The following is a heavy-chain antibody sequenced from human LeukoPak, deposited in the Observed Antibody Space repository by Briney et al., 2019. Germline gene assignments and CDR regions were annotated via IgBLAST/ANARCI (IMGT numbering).Heavy chain of an antibody. D-gene: IGHD4-17*01. CDR2: ISGSGGST. CDR3: AKDRAESWGYGDYTYYFDY. V-gene: IGHV3-23*01. J-gene: IGHJ4*02. Sequence: GGSLRLSCAASGFTFSSYAMSWVRQAPGKGLEWVSAISGSGGSTYYADSVKGRFTISRDNSKNTLYLQMNSLRAEDTAVYYCAKDRAESWGYGDYTYYFDYWGQGTLVTVSS. CDR1: GFTFSSYA.